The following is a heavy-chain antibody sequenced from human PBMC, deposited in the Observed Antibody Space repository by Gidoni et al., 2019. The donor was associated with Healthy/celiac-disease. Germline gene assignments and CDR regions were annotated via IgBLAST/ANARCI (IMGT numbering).Heavy chain of an antibody. V-gene: IGHV4-39*01. Sequence: QLQLQESGPGLVKPSATLSLTCTVSAGSIRRSRYYWGWIRQPPGKGLEWIGSIYYSGSTYYNPSLKSRVTISVDTSKNQFSLKLSSVTAADTAVYYCARVSEVDTSMVTSYYYYGMDVWGQGTTVTVSS. CDR2: IYYSGST. CDR3: ARVSEVDTSMVTSYYYYGMDV. D-gene: IGHD5-18*01. J-gene: IGHJ6*02. CDR1: AGSIRRSRYY.